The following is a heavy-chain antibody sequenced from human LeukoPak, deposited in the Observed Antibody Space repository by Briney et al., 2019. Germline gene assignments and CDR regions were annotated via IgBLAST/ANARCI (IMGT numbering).Heavy chain of an antibody. Sequence: GASVKVPCKASGYTFTSYYMHWVRQAPGQGLEWMGWINPNSGGTHYAQNFQGRVTMTRDTSISTAYMELSRLRSDDTAVYYCPTGVLGDGYTPIDYWGQGTLDTVSS. CDR1: GYTFTSYY. D-gene: IGHD5-24*01. CDR2: INPNSGGT. CDR3: PTGVLGDGYTPIDY. J-gene: IGHJ4*02. V-gene: IGHV1-2*02.